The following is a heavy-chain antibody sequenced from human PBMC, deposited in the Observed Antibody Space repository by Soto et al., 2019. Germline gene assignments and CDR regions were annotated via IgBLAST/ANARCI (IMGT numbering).Heavy chain of an antibody. V-gene: IGHV4-4*07. Sequence: QVQLQESGPGLVKTSETLSLTCTVSGVSISPYYWTWIRQPAGKGLEWIGHLYSSVRATYNPSLTNRVTMSVLRDHFSRTLKSVTAADTAVYYCARHFDVNTALDYYYFDLWGRGALVTVSS. CDR1: GVSISPYY. J-gene: IGHJ2*01. D-gene: IGHD5-18*01. CDR2: LYSSVRA. CDR3: ARHFDVNTALDYYYFDL.